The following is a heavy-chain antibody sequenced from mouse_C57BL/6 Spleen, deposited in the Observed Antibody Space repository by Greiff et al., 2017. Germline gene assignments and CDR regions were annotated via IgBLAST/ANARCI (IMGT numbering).Heavy chain of an antibody. Sequence: VQLQQSGPELVKPGASVKLSCKASGYTFTSYDINWVKQRPGQGLEWIGWIYPRDGSTKYNEKFKGKATLTVDTSSSTAYIEIHSLTSEESAVYFCARKGGFITTVGATYYWYFDVWGTGTTVTVSS. CDR2: IYPRDGST. V-gene: IGHV1-85*01. CDR1: GYTFTSYD. CDR3: ARKGGFITTVGATYYWYFDV. D-gene: IGHD1-1*01. J-gene: IGHJ1*03.